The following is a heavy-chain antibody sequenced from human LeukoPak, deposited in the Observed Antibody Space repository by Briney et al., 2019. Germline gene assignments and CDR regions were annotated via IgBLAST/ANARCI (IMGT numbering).Heavy chain of an antibody. CDR2: INPNSGGT. CDR3: AKDKGEYQLHEGYFDY. CDR1: GYTFTGYY. Sequence: ASVKVSCKASGYTFTGYYMHWVRQAPGQGLEWMGWINPNSGGTNYAQKFQGRVTMTRDTSISTAYMELNSLRAEDTAVYYCAKDKGEYQLHEGYFDYWGQGTLVTVSS. V-gene: IGHV1-2*02. J-gene: IGHJ4*02. D-gene: IGHD2-2*01.